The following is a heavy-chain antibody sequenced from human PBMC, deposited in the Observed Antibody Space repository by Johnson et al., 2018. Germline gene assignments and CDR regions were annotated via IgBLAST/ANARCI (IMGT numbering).Heavy chain of an antibody. D-gene: IGHD3-22*01. J-gene: IGHJ3*02. V-gene: IGHV1-69*04. Sequence: QDQLVQSGAEVKKPGSSVKVSCKASGGTFSSYTISWVRQAPGQGLEWTGRIIPILGIANYAQKFQGRVTITADKSTSTAYMELSSLCSEDTAGYYCAERHGPLIGEGAFDIWGQGTMVTVSS. CDR3: AERHGPLIGEGAFDI. CDR1: GGTFSSYT. CDR2: IIPILGIA.